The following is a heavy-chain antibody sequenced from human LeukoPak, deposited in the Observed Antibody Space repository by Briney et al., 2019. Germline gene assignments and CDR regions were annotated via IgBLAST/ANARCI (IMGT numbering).Heavy chain of an antibody. CDR1: GGSISSYY. CDR3: ARVANNGYYFFDY. CDR2: IYYTGST. D-gene: IGHD3-22*01. J-gene: IGHJ4*02. Sequence: SETLSLTCTVSGGSISSYYWSWIRQPPGKGLEWTGYIYYTGSTNYNPSLKSRVTISVDTSKNQFSLRLSSVTAADTAVYYCARVANNGYYFFDYWGQGTLVTVSS. V-gene: IGHV4-59*08.